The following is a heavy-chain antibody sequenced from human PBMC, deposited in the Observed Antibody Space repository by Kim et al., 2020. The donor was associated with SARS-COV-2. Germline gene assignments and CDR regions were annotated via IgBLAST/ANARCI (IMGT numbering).Heavy chain of an antibody. CDR2: IHYTGST. J-gene: IGHJ4*02. Sequence: SETLSITCTVSGGSITNYYWSWIRQTPGQGLEWIGYIHYTGSTKYNPSLKSRVTISVDTSKNQFSLQLTSVTAADTAVYYCARGGWYSAYWGQGTLVTVSS. D-gene: IGHD6-19*01. CDR3: ARGGWYSAY. CDR1: GGSITNYY. V-gene: IGHV4-59*01.